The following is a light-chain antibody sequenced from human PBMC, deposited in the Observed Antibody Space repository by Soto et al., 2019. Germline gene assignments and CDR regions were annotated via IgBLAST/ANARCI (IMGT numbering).Light chain of an antibody. V-gene: IGKV1-39*01. CDR3: QQSLTIPYT. J-gene: IGKJ2*01. CDR2: AAS. CDR1: QTISTH. Sequence: DIQMTHPPSSLSASVRDRVTITCRASQTISTHLNWYQQKPGKAPKLLIYAASTLQSGVPSRFSGSGSGTDYTLTINSLQPEDFATYYCQQSLTIPYTFGKGTKLEIK.